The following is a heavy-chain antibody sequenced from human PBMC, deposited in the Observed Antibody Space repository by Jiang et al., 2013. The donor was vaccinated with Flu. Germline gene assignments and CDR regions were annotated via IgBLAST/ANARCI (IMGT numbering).Heavy chain of an antibody. Sequence: GAEVKKPGESLRISCKGSGYSFTSYWISWVRQMPGKGLEWMGRIDPSDSYTNYSPSFQGHVTISADKSISTAYLQWSSLKASDTAMYYCARYPFLTGTTWKNWFDPWGQGTLVTVSS. V-gene: IGHV5-10-1*01. CDR1: GYSFTSYW. CDR2: IDPSDSYT. CDR3: ARYPFLTGTTWKNWFDP. D-gene: IGHD1-7*01. J-gene: IGHJ5*02.